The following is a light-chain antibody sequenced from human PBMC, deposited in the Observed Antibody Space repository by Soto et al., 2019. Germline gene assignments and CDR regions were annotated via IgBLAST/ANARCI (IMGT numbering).Light chain of an antibody. V-gene: IGKV1-5*03. CDR3: QQYYSRES. J-gene: IGKJ1*01. CDR1: QAVNPW. Sequence: DIQMTQSPSVVSASVGDTVTITCRASQAVNPWLAWHQQKPRRVPRVLIYKTYDLENGVPSRFSGSGSGTEFTLTISNLQPADFATYYCQQYYSRESFGQGTKV. CDR2: KTY.